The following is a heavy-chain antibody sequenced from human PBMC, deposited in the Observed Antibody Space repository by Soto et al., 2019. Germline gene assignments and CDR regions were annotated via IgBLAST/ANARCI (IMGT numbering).Heavy chain of an antibody. CDR2: ISGSGGST. Sequence: HPGGSLRLSCAASGFTFSSYAMSWVRQAPGKGLEWVSAISGSGGSTYYADSVKGRFTISRDNSKNTLYLQMNSLRAEDTAVYYCASVEWLPLTYYYYGMDVWGQGTTVTVSS. J-gene: IGHJ6*02. D-gene: IGHD3-3*01. V-gene: IGHV3-23*01. CDR1: GFTFSSYA. CDR3: ASVEWLPLTYYYYGMDV.